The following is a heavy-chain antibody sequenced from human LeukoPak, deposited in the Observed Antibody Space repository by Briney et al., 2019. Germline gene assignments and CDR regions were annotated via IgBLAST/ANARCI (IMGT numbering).Heavy chain of an antibody. Sequence: GGSLRLSCAASGFTFSSYWMSWVRQAPGKGLEWVANIKQDGSEKYYVDSVKGRFTISRDNAKNSLYLQMNSLRAEDTAVYYCARSHYYGSSYWFDPWGQGTLVTVSS. CDR3: ARSHYYGSSYWFDP. V-gene: IGHV3-7*01. D-gene: IGHD3-10*01. J-gene: IGHJ5*02. CDR2: IKQDGSEK. CDR1: GFTFSSYW.